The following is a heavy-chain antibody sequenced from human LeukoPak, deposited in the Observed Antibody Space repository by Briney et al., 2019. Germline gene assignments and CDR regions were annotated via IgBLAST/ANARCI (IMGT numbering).Heavy chain of an antibody. Sequence: ASVKVSCKASGYTFTSYGISWVRQAPGQGLEWMGWISAYNGNTNYAQKLQGRVTMTTDTSTSTAYMELRSLRSDDTAVYYCARSPEELRYFDWLLNEGNWLDPWGQGTLVTVSS. CDR2: ISAYNGNT. CDR1: GYTFTSYG. CDR3: ARSPEELRYFDWLLNEGNWLDP. J-gene: IGHJ5*02. V-gene: IGHV1-18*01. D-gene: IGHD3-9*01.